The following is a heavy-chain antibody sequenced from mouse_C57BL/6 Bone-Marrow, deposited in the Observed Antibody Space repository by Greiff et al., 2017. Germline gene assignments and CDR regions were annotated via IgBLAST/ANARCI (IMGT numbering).Heavy chain of an antibody. CDR3: AREDYDYPWFAY. J-gene: IGHJ3*01. D-gene: IGHD2-4*01. Sequence: VQGVESGAELARPGASVKLTCKASGYTFTSYGISWVKQRTGQGLEWIGEIYPRSGNTYYNEKFKGKAKLTADKSSSTAYMELRSLTSEDSAVYFCAREDYDYPWFAYWGQGTLVTVSA. V-gene: IGHV1-81*01. CDR2: IYPRSGNT. CDR1: GYTFTSYG.